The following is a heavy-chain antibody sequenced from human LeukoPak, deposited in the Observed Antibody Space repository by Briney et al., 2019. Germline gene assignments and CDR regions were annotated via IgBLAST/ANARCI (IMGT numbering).Heavy chain of an antibody. Sequence: SETLSLTCTVSGGSISSSSYYWGWIRQPPGKGLEWIGSIYYSGSTYYNPSLKSRVTISVDTSKNQFSLKLSSVTAADTAVYYCARKGIAATFFQAGDAFDIWGQGTMVAVSS. V-gene: IGHV4-39*01. CDR1: GGSISSSSYY. J-gene: IGHJ3*02. D-gene: IGHD6-13*01. CDR3: ARKGIAATFFQAGDAFDI. CDR2: IYYSGST.